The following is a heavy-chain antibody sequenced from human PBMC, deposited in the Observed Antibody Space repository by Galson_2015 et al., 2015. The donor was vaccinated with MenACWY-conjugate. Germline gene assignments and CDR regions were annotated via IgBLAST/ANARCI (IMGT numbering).Heavy chain of an antibody. D-gene: IGHD6-19*01. J-gene: IGHJ4*02. V-gene: IGHV3-23*05. CDR2: NT. Sequence: NTYYVDSVKGRFSISRDNSMNTLFLQMHSLRAEDTAIYFCAKNLGGGWPNSLDSWGQGTLVTVSS. CDR3: AKNLGGGWPNSLDS.